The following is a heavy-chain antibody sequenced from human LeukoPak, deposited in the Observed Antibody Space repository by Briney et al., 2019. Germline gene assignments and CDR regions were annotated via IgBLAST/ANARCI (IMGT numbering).Heavy chain of an antibody. CDR2: INWNGGST. CDR1: GFTFDDYG. D-gene: IGHD6-19*01. CDR3: ARDDGQWLPFDY. Sequence: PGGSLRLSCAASGFTFDDYGMSWVRQAPGKGLEWVSGINWNGGSTGYADSVKGRFTISRDNAKNPLYLQMNGLRAEDTALYYCARDDGQWLPFDYWGQGTLVTVSS. V-gene: IGHV3-20*04. J-gene: IGHJ4*02.